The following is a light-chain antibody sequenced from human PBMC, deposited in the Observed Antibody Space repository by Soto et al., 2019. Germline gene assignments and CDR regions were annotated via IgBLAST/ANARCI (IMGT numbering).Light chain of an antibody. Sequence: DIVMTQSADSLAVSLGERATINCKPSQSLLYNSNNKNYLAWFQQKPGQPPKLLIYWASTRESGVPDRFSGSGSGTDFTLTISSLQAEDVAVYYCQQYYTTPRTFGQGTKVEIK. J-gene: IGKJ1*01. CDR2: WAS. V-gene: IGKV4-1*01. CDR3: QQYYTTPRT. CDR1: QSLLYNSNNKNY.